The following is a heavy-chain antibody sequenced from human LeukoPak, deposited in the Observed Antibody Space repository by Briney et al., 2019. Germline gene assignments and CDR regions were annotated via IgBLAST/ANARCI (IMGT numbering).Heavy chain of an antibody. D-gene: IGHD3-16*02. J-gene: IGHJ4*02. CDR1: VGSISSSSYY. CDR3: AREAYDYVWGSYRPIDY. V-gene: IGHV4-39*07. Sequence: SETLSLTCTVSVGSISSSSYYWGWTRQPPGEGLEWLGSIYYSGSTYYSTPLKSRVTISVHTSKNQFYLKLRSVTAAETAVYYCAREAYDYVWGSYRPIDYWGQGTLVTVSS. CDR2: IYYSGST.